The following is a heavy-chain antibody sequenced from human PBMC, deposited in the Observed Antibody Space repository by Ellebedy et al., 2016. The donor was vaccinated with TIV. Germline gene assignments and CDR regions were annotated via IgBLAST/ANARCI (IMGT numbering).Heavy chain of an antibody. CDR1: GGSISTYY. CDR3: ARERGYGIVGARPYYFDY. J-gene: IGHJ4*02. D-gene: IGHD1-26*01. Sequence: GSLRLSXTVSGGSISTYYWSWIRQPAGKGLEWIGLIYTSGYTNYNPSLKSRVTISVDTSKNQFSLKLSSVTAADTAVYYCARERGYGIVGARPYYFDYWGQGTLVTVSS. CDR2: IYTSGYT. V-gene: IGHV4-4*07.